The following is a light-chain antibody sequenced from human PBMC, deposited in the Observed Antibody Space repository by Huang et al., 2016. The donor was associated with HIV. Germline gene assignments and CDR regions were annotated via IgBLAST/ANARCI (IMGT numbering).Light chain of an antibody. CDR3: QQYNNWPPWT. V-gene: IGKV3-15*01. J-gene: IGKJ1*01. Sequence: EMVMTQSPATLSASPGEGVTLSCRASQRVSSNLAWYQHKPGQAPRHLLYAAATQASGIPAGFSGSRSGTEFTLTISSLQSEDFAIYYCQQYNNWPPWTFGQGTNVEIK. CDR2: AAA. CDR1: QRVSSN.